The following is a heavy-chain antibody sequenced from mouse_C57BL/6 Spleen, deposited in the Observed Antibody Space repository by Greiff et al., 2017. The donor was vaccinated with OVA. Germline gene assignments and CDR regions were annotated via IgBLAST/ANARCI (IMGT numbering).Heavy chain of an antibody. CDR1: GYTFTSYW. CDR3: ARSDYYGSLFDY. CDR2: INPSNGGT. Sequence: QVQLQQPGTELVKPGASVKLSCKASGYTFTSYWMHWVKQRPGQGLEWIGNINPSNGGTNYNEKFKSNATLTVDKSSSTAYMQLSSLTSEDSAVYYCARSDYYGSLFDYWGQGTTLTVSS. V-gene: IGHV1-53*01. D-gene: IGHD1-1*01. J-gene: IGHJ2*01.